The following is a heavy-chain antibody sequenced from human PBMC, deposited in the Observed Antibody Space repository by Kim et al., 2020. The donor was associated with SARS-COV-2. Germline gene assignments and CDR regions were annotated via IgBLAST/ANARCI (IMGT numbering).Heavy chain of an antibody. V-gene: IGHV4-34*01. CDR1: GGSFSGYY. CDR2: INHSGST. Sequence: SETLSLTCAVYGGSFSGYYWSWIRQSPGKGLEWIGEINHSGSTNYNASLKSRVTISVDLSKNQFSLKLNSVIAADTAVYYCAREPPSGAFDIWGQGTMVTVSS. CDR3: AREPPSGAFDI. J-gene: IGHJ3*02.